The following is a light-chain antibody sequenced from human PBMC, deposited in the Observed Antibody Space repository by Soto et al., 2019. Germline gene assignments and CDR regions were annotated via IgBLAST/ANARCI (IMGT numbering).Light chain of an antibody. Sequence: DIQMTQSPSYLSASVGDRVTITCRASQSISSYLNWYQQKPGKAPKLLIYAASSLQSGGPSRFSGSGSGTDFTLTISSLQPEDFATYYCHQSYSTPPVTFGQGTKLEIK. CDR2: AAS. V-gene: IGKV1-39*01. J-gene: IGKJ2*01. CDR3: HQSYSTPPVT. CDR1: QSISSY.